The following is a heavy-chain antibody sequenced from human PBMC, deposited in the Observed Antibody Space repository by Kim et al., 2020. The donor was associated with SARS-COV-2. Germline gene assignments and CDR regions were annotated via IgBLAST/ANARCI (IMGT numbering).Heavy chain of an antibody. D-gene: IGHD3-22*01. V-gene: IGHV5-10-1*01. J-gene: IGHJ4*02. Sequence: QSFQGHVTISADKSISTAYLQWSSLKASETAMYYCARFYYDSSGYFFFDYWGQGTLVTVSS. CDR3: ARFYYDSSGYFFFDY.